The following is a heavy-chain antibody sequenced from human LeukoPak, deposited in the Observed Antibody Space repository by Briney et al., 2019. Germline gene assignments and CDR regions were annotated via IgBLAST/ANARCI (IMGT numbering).Heavy chain of an antibody. V-gene: IGHV1-46*01. CDR2: INPSGGST. Sequence: ASVKVSCKASGYTFTSYYMHWVRQAPGQGLEWMGIINPSGGSTSYAQKFQGRVTMTGDTSTSTVYMELSSLRSEDTAVYYCAREGHGIAAAGRHFDPWGQGTLVTVSS. CDR3: AREGHGIAAAGRHFDP. J-gene: IGHJ5*02. D-gene: IGHD6-13*01. CDR1: GYTFTSYY.